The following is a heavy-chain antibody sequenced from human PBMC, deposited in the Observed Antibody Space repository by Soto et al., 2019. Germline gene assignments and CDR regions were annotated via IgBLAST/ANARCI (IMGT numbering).Heavy chain of an antibody. CDR1: GGSFSGYY. CDR2: INHSGST. J-gene: IGHJ5*02. V-gene: IGHV4-34*01. Sequence: SETLSLTCAVDGGSFSGYYWSWIRQPPGKGLEWIGEINHSGSTNYNPSLKSRVTISVDTSKNQFSLKLSPVTAADTAVYYCARGEDIVVVPAALGNWFDPWGQGTLVTVSS. CDR3: ARGEDIVVVPAALGNWFDP. D-gene: IGHD2-2*01.